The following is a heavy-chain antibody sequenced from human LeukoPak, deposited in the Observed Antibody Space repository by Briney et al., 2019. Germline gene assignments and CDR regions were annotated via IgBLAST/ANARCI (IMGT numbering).Heavy chain of an antibody. CDR3: ARRARATAGGDYFDY. J-gene: IGHJ4*02. Sequence: SETLSLTCTVSGASINNNFWTWIRQPPGKGLEWIGYIYSSGSANYNPSLKSRVIISGDTSKNQISLNLTSVTAADTAVYFCARRARATAGGDYFDYWGQGTLVTVSS. CDR2: IYSSGSA. CDR1: GASINNNF. V-gene: IGHV4-59*08. D-gene: IGHD6-13*01.